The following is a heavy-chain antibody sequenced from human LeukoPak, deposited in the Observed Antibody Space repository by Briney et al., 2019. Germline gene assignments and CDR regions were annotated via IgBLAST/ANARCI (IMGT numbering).Heavy chain of an antibody. CDR1: GFTFSSYS. CDR3: ARDPYFDY. J-gene: IGHJ4*02. Sequence: GGPLRLSCAASGFTFSSYSMNWVRQAPGQGLEWVSYVSSSGSTTYYADSVKGRFTISRDHAKNSLYLQMNSLRAEDTAVYYCARDPYFDYWGQGTLVTVSS. CDR2: VSSSGSTT. V-gene: IGHV3-48*01.